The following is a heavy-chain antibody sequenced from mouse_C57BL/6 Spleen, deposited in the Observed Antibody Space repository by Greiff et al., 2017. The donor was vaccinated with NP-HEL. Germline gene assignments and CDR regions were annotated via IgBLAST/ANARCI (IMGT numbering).Heavy chain of an antibody. J-gene: IGHJ3*01. CDR2: ISSGSSTI. Sequence: EVKLQESGGGLVKPGGSLKLSCAASGFTFSDYGMHWVRQAPEKGLEWVAYISSGSSTIYYADTVKGRFTISRDNAKNNLFLQMTSLRYEDTALYYCARQGTGSAWFAYRGQGTLVTVSA. CDR1: GFTFSDYG. V-gene: IGHV5-17*01. CDR3: ARQGTGSAWFAY. D-gene: IGHD4-1*01.